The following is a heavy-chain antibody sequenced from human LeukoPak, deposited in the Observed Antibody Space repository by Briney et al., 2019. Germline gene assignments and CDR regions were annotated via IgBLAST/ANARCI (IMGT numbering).Heavy chain of an antibody. CDR2: ITGSGDST. V-gene: IGHV3-23*01. CDR1: GFTFTTYA. J-gene: IGHJ4*02. CDR3: VRDGQFDY. Sequence: GGSLRLSCAASGFTFTTYAMSWVRQAPGKGLEWVSSITGSGDSTYYADSVKGRFTISRDNAENSVYLQMNSLRAEDTGVYYCVRDGQFDYWGQGTLVTVSS.